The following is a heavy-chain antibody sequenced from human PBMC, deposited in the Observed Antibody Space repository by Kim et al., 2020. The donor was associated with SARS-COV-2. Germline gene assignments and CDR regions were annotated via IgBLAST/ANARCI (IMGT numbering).Heavy chain of an antibody. Sequence: GGSLRLSCSASGFLFSNHWMAWVRQTPEKGLELVCKIKDNRSATYFVDSVRGRFTISRDNAKNSLSLQMDSLRGEDTAVYYCARDYGRSFDLWGQGTLVT. CDR3: ARDYGRSFDL. V-gene: IGHV3-7*01. CDR2: IKDNRSAT. CDR1: GFLFSNHW. J-gene: IGHJ4*02. D-gene: IGHD4-17*01.